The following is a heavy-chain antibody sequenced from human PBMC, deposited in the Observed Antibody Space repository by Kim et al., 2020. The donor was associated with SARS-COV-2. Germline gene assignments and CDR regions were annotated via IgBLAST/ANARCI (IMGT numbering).Heavy chain of an antibody. D-gene: IGHD2-2*01. CDR2: INPNSGGT. CDR1: GYTFTGYY. CDR3: ARFDGATSYERRWHYYYGMDV. V-gene: IGHV1-2*06. Sequence: ASVKVSCKASGYTFTGYYMHWVRQAPGQGLEWMGRINPNSGGTNYAQKFQGRVTMTRDTSISTAYMELSRLRSDDTAVYYCARFDGATSYERRWHYYYGMDVWGQGTTVTVSS. J-gene: IGHJ6*02.